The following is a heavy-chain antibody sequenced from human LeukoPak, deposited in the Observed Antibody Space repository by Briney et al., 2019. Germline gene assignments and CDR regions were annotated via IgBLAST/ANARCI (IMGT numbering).Heavy chain of an antibody. Sequence: GGSLRLSCAASGFTFSGYAMSWVRQAPGKGLEWVSAISGGSDSTYYADSVKGRFTISRDNSKNTLYLQMNSLRAEDTAVYYCAKSSGSHYYYYGMDVWGQGTTVTVSS. J-gene: IGHJ6*02. V-gene: IGHV3-23*01. CDR2: ISGGSDST. D-gene: IGHD1-26*01. CDR3: AKSSGSHYYYYGMDV. CDR1: GFTFSGYA.